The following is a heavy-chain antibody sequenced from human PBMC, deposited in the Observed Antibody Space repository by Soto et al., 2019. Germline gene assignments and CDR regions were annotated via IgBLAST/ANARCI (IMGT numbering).Heavy chain of an antibody. V-gene: IGHV3-23*01. D-gene: IGHD3-9*01. J-gene: IGHJ5*02. CDR3: ARPRDFDWQTFDP. CDR2: ISGSGGST. Sequence: GGSLRLSCAASEFTFSSYAMSWVRQAPGKGLEWVSGISGSGGSTTYADFVKGRFTISRDNAKNTLYLQMNSLRAEDTAVYYCARPRDFDWQTFDPWGQGTLVTVSS. CDR1: EFTFSSYA.